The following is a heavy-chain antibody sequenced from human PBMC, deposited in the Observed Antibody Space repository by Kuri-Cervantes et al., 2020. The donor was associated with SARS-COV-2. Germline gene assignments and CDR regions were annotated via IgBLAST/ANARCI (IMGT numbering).Heavy chain of an antibody. CDR3: TRLYDFWSGYYPPSDYYYYGMDV. Sequence: GESLKISCTAPGFTFGDYAMSWFRQAPGQGLEWVGFIRSKAYGGTTEYAASVKGRFTISRDDSKSIYYLQIDRLKTEDTAVYYCTRLYDFWSGYYPPSDYYYYGMDVWGQGTTVTVSS. J-gene: IGHJ6*02. V-gene: IGHV3-49*03. D-gene: IGHD3-3*01. CDR1: GFTFGDYA. CDR2: IRSKAYGGTT.